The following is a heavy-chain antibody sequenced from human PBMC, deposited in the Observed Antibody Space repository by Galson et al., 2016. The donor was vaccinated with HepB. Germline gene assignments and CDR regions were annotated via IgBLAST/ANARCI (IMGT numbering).Heavy chain of an antibody. Sequence: SETLSLTCTVSGGSITSSSSYWGWIRQPPGKGLEWIGTIYYSGSTYYNPSLKSRVTISVDTSKNQFSLKLSSVTAADTAVYYCARHVGRFGVVRYFDYWGQGTLVTVSS. CDR3: ARHVGRFGVVRYFDY. CDR1: GGSITSSSSY. V-gene: IGHV4-39*01. J-gene: IGHJ4*02. D-gene: IGHD3-3*01. CDR2: IYYSGST.